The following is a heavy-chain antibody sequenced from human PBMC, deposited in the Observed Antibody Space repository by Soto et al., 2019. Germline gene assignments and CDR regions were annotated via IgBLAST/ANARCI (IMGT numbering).Heavy chain of an antibody. D-gene: IGHD6-13*01. V-gene: IGHV3-23*01. Sequence: GGSLRLSCAASGFTFSSYAMSWVRQAPGKGLEWVSTISESGGSTYYADSVKGRFTISRDNSKNTLHLQMNSLRAEDTAVYYCAKDLGAAAGYSYYHNGMDVWGQGTTVPVSS. CDR2: ISESGGST. CDR3: AKDLGAAAGYSYYHNGMDV. J-gene: IGHJ6*02. CDR1: GFTFSSYA.